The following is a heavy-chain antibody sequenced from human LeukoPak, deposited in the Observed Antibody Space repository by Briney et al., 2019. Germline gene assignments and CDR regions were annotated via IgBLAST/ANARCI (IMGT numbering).Heavy chain of an antibody. V-gene: IGHV4-30-2*01. D-gene: IGHD4-23*01. CDR3: ARGKYYGDKADY. CDR2: INQSGST. J-gene: IGHJ4*02. Sequence: SQTLSLTCAVSGGSISSGGYSWSWIRQPPGKGLEWIGEINQSGSTNYNPSLKSRVTISEDTSKKQLSLKLTSVTAADTAVYYCARGKYYGDKADYWGQGTLVTVSS. CDR1: GGSISSGGYS.